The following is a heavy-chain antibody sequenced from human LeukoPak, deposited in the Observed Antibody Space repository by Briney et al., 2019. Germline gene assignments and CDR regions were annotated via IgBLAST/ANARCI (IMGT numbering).Heavy chain of an antibody. V-gene: IGHV4-59*10. CDR1: GGSFSGYY. CDR3: ARGVEDIVVVPAADYYYYYYMDV. CDR2: IYTSGST. Sequence: NPSETLSLTCAVYGGSFSGYYWSWIRQPAGKGLEWIGRIYTSGSTNYNPSLKSRVTMSVDTSKNQFSLKLSSVTAADTAVYYCARGVEDIVVVPAADYYYYYYMDVWGKGTTVTVSS. D-gene: IGHD2-2*01. J-gene: IGHJ6*03.